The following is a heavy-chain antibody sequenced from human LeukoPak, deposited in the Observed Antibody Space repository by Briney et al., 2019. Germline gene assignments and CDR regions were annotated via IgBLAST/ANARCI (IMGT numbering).Heavy chain of an antibody. CDR1: GFTFSTYA. J-gene: IGHJ4*02. V-gene: IGHV3-23*01. Sequence: GGSLRLSCAASGFTFSTYAMSWVRQAPGKGLEWVSAISGSGGTTYYADSVKGRFTISRDNSKNTLYLQMNSLRAEDTAVYYCATHSGSYWTYFDYWGQGTLVTVSS. CDR2: ISGSGGTT. CDR3: ATHSGSYWTYFDY. D-gene: IGHD1-26*01.